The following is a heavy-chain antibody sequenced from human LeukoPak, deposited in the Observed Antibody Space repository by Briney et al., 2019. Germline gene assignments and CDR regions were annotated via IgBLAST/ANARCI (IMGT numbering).Heavy chain of an antibody. J-gene: IGHJ4*02. D-gene: IGHD2-15*01. CDR2: ISWNSGSI. CDR1: GFTFDDYA. Sequence: GGSLRLSCAASGFTFDDYAMHWVRQAPGKGLEWVSGISWNSGSIGYADSVKGRFTISRDNGKNSLYLQMNSLRAEDTAVYYCVRDGRYCSGGSCYPHWGQGTLVTVSS. CDR3: VRDGRYCSGGSCYPH. V-gene: IGHV3-9*01.